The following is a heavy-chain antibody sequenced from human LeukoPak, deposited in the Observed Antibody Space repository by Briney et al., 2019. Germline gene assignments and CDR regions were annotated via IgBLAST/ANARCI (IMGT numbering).Heavy chain of an antibody. Sequence: SETLSLTCTVSGGSISSYYWSWIRQPPGKGLEWLGYIYYSGSTNYNPSLKSRVTISVDTSKNQFSLKLSSVTAADTAVYYCARASVRCYSTSCYAGWFGPWGQGTLVTVSS. CDR1: GGSISSYY. J-gene: IGHJ5*02. CDR2: IYYSGST. CDR3: ARASVRCYSTSCYAGWFGP. V-gene: IGHV4-59*01. D-gene: IGHD2-2*01.